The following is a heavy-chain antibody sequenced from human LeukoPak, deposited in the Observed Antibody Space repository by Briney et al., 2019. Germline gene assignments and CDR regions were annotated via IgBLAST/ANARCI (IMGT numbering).Heavy chain of an antibody. CDR3: ARGTTHTYYYGSGSYYNA. CDR2: INHSGST. Sequence: SETLSLTCAVYGGSFSGYYWSWIRQPPGKGLEWIGEINHSGSTNYNPSLKSRVTISVDTSKNQFSLKLCSVTAADTAVYYCARGTTHTYYYGSGSYYNAWGQGTLVTVSS. J-gene: IGHJ5*02. V-gene: IGHV4-34*01. CDR1: GGSFSGYY. D-gene: IGHD3-10*01.